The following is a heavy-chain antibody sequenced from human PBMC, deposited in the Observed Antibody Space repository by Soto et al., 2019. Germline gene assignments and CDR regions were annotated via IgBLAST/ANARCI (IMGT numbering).Heavy chain of an antibody. CDR2: ISGSGGST. V-gene: IGHV3-23*01. D-gene: IGHD2-8*01. J-gene: IGHJ6*03. Sequence: EVQLLESGGGLVQPGGSLRLSCAASGFTFSSYAMSWVRQAPGKGLEWVSAISGSGGSTYYADSVKGRFTISRDNSKNPLYLQMNSLRAEDTAVYYCAKDLRPNSDYYMDVWGKGTTVTVSS. CDR1: GFTFSSYA. CDR3: AKDLRPNSDYYMDV.